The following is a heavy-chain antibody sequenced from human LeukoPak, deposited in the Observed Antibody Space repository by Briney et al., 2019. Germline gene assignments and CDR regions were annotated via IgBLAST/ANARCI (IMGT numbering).Heavy chain of an antibody. CDR1: GDSISNSDYS. CDR3: ARQVSYDGFSSGYYHFDY. V-gene: IGHV4-39*01. J-gene: IGHJ4*02. D-gene: IGHD3-3*01. Sequence: PSETLSLTCAVSGDSISNSDYSWGWVRQPPGKGLEWIVNIYYSGTIYYNPSLKSRVTISVDTSKNEFSLKLTSVTAADTAVYYCARQVSYDGFSSGYYHFDYWGRGILVTVSS. CDR2: IYYSGTI.